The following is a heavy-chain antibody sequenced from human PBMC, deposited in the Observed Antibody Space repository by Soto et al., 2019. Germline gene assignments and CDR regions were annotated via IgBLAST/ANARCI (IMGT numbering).Heavy chain of an antibody. Sequence: GGSLRLSCAASGFTFSSYGMHWVRQAPGKGLEWVAVIWYDGSNKYYADSVKGRFTISRDNSKNTLYLQMNSLRAEDTAVYYCARPSGPYCIIRSRLNALDFRCQGTMVTVSS. CDR3: ARPSGPYCIIRSRLNALDF. CDR2: IWYDGSNK. V-gene: IGHV3-33*01. J-gene: IGHJ3*01. D-gene: IGHD2-15*01. CDR1: GFTFSSYG.